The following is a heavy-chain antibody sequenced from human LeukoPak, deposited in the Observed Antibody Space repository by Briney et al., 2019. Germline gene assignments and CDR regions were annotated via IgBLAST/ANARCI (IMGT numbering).Heavy chain of an antibody. Sequence: PSQTLSLTCTVSGGSISSGSYYWSWIRQPAGKGLEWIGRIYTSGTTNYNPSLKSRVTISVDTSKNQFSLKLSSVTAADTAVYYCARDIAAAGRGGFDSWGQGTLVTVSS. V-gene: IGHV4-61*02. J-gene: IGHJ4*02. D-gene: IGHD6-13*01. CDR3: ARDIAAAGRGGFDS. CDR1: GGSISSGSYY. CDR2: IYTSGTT.